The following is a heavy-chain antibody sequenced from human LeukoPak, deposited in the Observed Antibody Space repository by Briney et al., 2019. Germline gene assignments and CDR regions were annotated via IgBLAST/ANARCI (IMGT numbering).Heavy chain of an antibody. J-gene: IGHJ4*02. V-gene: IGHV3-7*01. CDR1: GFTFSTYW. D-gene: IGHD2-2*02. Sequence: SGGSLRLSCAASGFTFSTYWMTWARQAPGKGLEWVANMKRDGSEVYYANSVKGHFTISRDNAKNSLYLQMNSLRAEDTAVYYCARYTEYYFDYWGQGTLVTVSS. CDR2: MKRDGSEV. CDR3: ARYTEYYFDY.